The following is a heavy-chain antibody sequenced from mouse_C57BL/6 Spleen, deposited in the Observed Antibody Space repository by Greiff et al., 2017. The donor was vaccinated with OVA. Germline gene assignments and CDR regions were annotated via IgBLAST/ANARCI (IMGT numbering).Heavy chain of an antibody. CDR2: INPSNGGT. J-gene: IGHJ4*01. CDR3: ARQGSNDHAMDY. V-gene: IGHV1-53*01. CDR1: GYTFTSYW. Sequence: QVQLQQPGTELVKPGASVKLSCKASGYTFTSYWMHWVKQRPGQGLEWIGNINPSNGGTNYNEKFKSKATLTVDKSSSTAYMQLSSLTSEDSAVYDCARQGSNDHAMDYWGQGTSVTVSS. D-gene: IGHD2-12*01.